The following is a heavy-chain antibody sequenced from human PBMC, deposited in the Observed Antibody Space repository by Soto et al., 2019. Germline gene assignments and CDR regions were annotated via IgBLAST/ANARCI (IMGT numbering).Heavy chain of an antibody. CDR1: GGSISSSSYY. J-gene: IGHJ4*02. D-gene: IGHD5-12*01. CDR3: ASSQRGSYFDY. V-gene: IGHV4-39*01. CDR2: VFYSGST. Sequence: QLQLQESGPGLVKPSETLSLTCTVSGGSISSSSYYWGWIRQPPGKGLEWIGNVFYSGSTYYNPSLKRRVTMSVDTSKNQFSLKLSSVTAADTAVYYCASSQRGSYFDYWGQGTLVTVSS.